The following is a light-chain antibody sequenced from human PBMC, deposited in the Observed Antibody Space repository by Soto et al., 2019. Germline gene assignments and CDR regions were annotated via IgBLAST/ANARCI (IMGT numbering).Light chain of an antibody. CDR2: AAS. J-gene: IGKJ4*01. V-gene: IGKV1-39*01. CDR1: QGINNY. Sequence: DVQLAQYPSSLSASVGDRVTITCRARQGINNYLNWYQQKPWRAPKLLVYAASTLEDGVPSRFSGSGSGTAFTLTISPLQPEDFAVYYCQQSYSSWLTFGGGTRVE. CDR3: QQSYSSWLT.